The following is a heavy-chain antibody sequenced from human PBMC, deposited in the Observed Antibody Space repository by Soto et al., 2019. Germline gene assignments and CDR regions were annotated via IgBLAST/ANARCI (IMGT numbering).Heavy chain of an antibody. CDR2: IYPGDSDT. CDR3: ASQHRRSWPDY. CDR1: GYSFTSYR. J-gene: IGHJ4*01. D-gene: IGHD6-13*01. V-gene: IGHV5-51*01. Sequence: PGESLQISWKGSGYSFTSYRNGLVRQMPGKGLEWMGIIYPGDSDTRYNPSFQGQVTISADKSISTAYLQWSSLKASDTTLYFSASQHRRSWPDYWDQGTLDIVSS.